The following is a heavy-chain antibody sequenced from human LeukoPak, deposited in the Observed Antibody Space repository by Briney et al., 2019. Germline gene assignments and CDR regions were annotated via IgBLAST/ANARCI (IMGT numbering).Heavy chain of an antibody. V-gene: IGHV4-59*08. Sequence: SETLSLTCTVSGGSIISYYWSWIRQPPGKGLEWIGYIYYSGSTNYNPSLKSRVTISVETSKNQFSLKLSSVTAADTAVYCCAITGSGYPPEFDYWGQGTLVTVSS. J-gene: IGHJ4*02. CDR2: IYYSGST. CDR1: GGSIISYY. D-gene: IGHD3-22*01. CDR3: AITGSGYPPEFDY.